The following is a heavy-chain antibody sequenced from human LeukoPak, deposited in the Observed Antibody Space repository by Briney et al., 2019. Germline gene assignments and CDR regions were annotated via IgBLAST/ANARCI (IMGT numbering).Heavy chain of an antibody. D-gene: IGHD3-9*01. CDR1: GYSMSRGYF. Sequence: SETVSLTCGVSGYSMSRGYFWGWIRQPPGKRPEWIASIFHNGRTYYSPSLKSRVTIALDTSKSQFSLKLASATAADTAVYYCAADVLRYFDWPYGFHVWGQGTTVTVSS. J-gene: IGHJ3*01. V-gene: IGHV4-38-2*01. CDR3: AADVLRYFDWPYGFHV. CDR2: IFHNGRT.